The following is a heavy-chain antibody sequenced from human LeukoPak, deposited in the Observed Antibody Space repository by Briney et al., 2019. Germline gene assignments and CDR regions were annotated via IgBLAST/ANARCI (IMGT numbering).Heavy chain of an antibody. CDR3: ARGGIAVAGGLQYLDY. Sequence: GGSLRLSCAASGFTFSSYWMTWVRQAPGKGLEWVANIKQDGSEKYYVDSVKGRFTISRDNAKDSLYLQMNSLRPEDTAVYYCARGGIAVAGGLQYLDYWGQGTLVTVSS. CDR1: GFTFSSYW. J-gene: IGHJ4*02. CDR2: IKQDGSEK. D-gene: IGHD6-19*01. V-gene: IGHV3-7*04.